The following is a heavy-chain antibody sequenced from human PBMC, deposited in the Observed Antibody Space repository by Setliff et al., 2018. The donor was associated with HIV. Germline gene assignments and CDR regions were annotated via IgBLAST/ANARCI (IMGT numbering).Heavy chain of an antibody. CDR1: GYTFTTYA. CDR2: IDAGNGNT. J-gene: IGHJ4*02. Sequence: AASVKVSCKASGYTFTTYAMHWVRQAPGQRLEWMGWIDAGNGNTKYSQKFQGRVTITSDTSASTAYLELSSLRSEDTAVYYCARVDYYDSSGYWHFDYWGQGTLVTVSS. CDR3: ARVDYYDSSGYWHFDY. D-gene: IGHD3-22*01. V-gene: IGHV1-3*01.